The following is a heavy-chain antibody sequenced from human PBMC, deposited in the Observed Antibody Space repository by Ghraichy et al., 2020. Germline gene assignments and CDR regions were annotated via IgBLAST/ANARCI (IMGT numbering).Heavy chain of an antibody. CDR2: INTYNGNT. V-gene: IGHV1-18*01. Sequence: ASVKVSCKASGYIFTSYGVAWVRQAPGEGLEWMGWINTYNGNTNYAQKVQGRVTMTTDTSTSTAYMDLRTLTSDDTAIYYCARSLSPDYCDSWGQGTLVTVSS. CDR3: ARSLSPDYCDS. J-gene: IGHJ4*02. CDR1: GYIFTSYG.